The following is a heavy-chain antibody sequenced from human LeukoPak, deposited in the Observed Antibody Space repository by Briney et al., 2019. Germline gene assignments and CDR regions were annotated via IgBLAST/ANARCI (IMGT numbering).Heavy chain of an antibody. CDR1: GFSLSTSGVG. CDR2: IYWDDDK. Sequence: SGPTLVKPTQTLTLTCTFSGFSLSTSGVGVGWIRQPPGKALEWLALIYWDDDKRYSPSLKSRLTITKDTSKDQVVLTMTNMDPVDTATYYCAGMVRGVRYSDYWGQGTLVTVSS. D-gene: IGHD3-10*01. CDR3: AGMVRGVRYSDY. J-gene: IGHJ4*02. V-gene: IGHV2-5*02.